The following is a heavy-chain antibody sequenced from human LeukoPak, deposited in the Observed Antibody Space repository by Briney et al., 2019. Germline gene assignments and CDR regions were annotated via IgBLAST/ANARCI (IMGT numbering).Heavy chain of an antibody. V-gene: IGHV3-21*01. CDR3: ARDQDGGKYYYESSGYSH. Sequence: PGESLRLSCAASGFTFSSYGLNWVRQAPGPGLEWVSTISSGGHIYYEDSVKGRFTISRYNAKNSLYLQMNSLRAEDTAVYYCARDQDGGKYYYESSGYSHWGQGILVTVSS. CDR1: GFTFSSYG. CDR2: ISSGGHI. D-gene: IGHD3-22*01. J-gene: IGHJ4*02.